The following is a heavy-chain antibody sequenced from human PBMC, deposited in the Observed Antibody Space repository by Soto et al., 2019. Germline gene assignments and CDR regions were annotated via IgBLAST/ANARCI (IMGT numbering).Heavy chain of an antibody. CDR3: ARDSDTAMGRTAGYGMDV. D-gene: IGHD5-18*01. CDR2: IIPIFGTA. V-gene: IGHV1-69*12. Sequence: QVQLVQSGAEVKKPGSSVKVSCKASGGTFSSYAISWVRQAPGQGLEWMGGIIPIFGTANYAQKFQGRVTITADESTSTAYMELSSLRSEDTAVYYCARDSDTAMGRTAGYGMDVWGQGTTVTVSS. CDR1: GGTFSSYA. J-gene: IGHJ6*02.